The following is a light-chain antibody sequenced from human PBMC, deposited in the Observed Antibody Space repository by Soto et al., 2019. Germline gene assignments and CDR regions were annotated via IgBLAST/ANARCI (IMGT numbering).Light chain of an antibody. Sequence: EIVLTQSPGTLSLSPGERATLSCRASQSVSNNYLAWYQQKPGQAPRLLIYGASNRATGIPDRFSGSGSGTDFTLAIGRLEPEDFAVYYCQQYGRSPWTFGQGTKVDI. J-gene: IGKJ1*01. CDR1: QSVSNNY. CDR2: GAS. CDR3: QQYGRSPWT. V-gene: IGKV3-20*01.